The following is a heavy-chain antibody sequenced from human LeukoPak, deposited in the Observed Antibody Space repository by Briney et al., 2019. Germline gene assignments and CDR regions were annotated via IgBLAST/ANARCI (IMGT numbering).Heavy chain of an antibody. CDR3: ARGMTTVTTGGWFDP. CDR2: ISSSSSYI. D-gene: IGHD4-17*01. V-gene: IGHV3-21*01. CDR1: GFTFSSYS. Sequence: PGGSLRLSCAASGFTFSSYSMNWVRQAPGKGLEWVSSISSSSSYIYYADSVKGRFTISRDNAKNSLYLQMNSLRAEDTAVYYCARGMTTVTTGGWFDPWGHGTLVTVSS. J-gene: IGHJ5*02.